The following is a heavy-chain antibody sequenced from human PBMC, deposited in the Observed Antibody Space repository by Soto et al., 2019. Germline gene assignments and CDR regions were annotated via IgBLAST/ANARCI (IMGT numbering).Heavy chain of an antibody. CDR3: ARDRRYYDFWSGSPPYGMDV. D-gene: IGHD3-3*01. CDR1: GGSISSSSYY. V-gene: IGHV4-39*02. J-gene: IGHJ6*02. Sequence: PSETLSLTCTVSGGSISSSSYYWGWIRQPPGKGLEWIASIYYSGSTYYNPSLKSRGTISLDTSKNQFSLKLSSVTAADTAVYYCARDRRYYDFWSGSPPYGMDVWGQGTTVTVSS. CDR2: IYYSGST.